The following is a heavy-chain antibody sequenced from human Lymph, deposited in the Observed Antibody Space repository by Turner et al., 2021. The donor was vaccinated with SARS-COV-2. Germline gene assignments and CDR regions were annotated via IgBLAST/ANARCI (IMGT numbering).Heavy chain of an antibody. V-gene: IGHV3-23*01. CDR3: AKDRVVPPAIWNYYYYYGMDV. D-gene: IGHD2-2*02. CDR2: SSGSGGST. J-gene: IGHJ6*02. Sequence: EVQLLESGGGLVPPGGSLRLSCAASGFTFSSYGMSWVRQAPGQGLEWVSVSSGSGGSTYYADSVKGRFTISRDNSKNTLYLQMNSLRAEDTAVYYCAKDRVVPPAIWNYYYYYGMDVWGQGTTVTVSS. CDR1: GFTFSSYG.